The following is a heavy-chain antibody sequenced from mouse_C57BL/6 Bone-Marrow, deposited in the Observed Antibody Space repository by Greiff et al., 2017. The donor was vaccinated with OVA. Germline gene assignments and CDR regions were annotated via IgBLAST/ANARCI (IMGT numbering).Heavy chain of an antibody. CDR1: GYTFTSYW. D-gene: IGHD1-1*01. Sequence: QVQLQQPGAELVKPGASVKLSCKASGYTFTSYWMHWVKQRPGQGLEWIGMIHPNSGSTNYNEKFKSKATLTVDKSSSTAYMQLSSLTSEDSAVYYCAAYYYGRSYWYFDVWGTGTTFTVSA. CDR3: AAYYYGRSYWYFDV. CDR2: IHPNSGST. V-gene: IGHV1-64*01. J-gene: IGHJ1*03.